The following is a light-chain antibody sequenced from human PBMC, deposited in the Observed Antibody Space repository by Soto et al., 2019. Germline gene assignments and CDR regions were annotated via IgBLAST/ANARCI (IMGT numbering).Light chain of an antibody. CDR2: AGP. CDR3: QQSFITPHT. J-gene: IGKJ2*01. CDR1: QTIGRY. V-gene: IGKV1-39*01. Sequence: EIQMTQPPSSLSASEGDRVTITCRASQTIGRYLNWYQQQPEKAPKLLIYAGPNLQSGVPSRFSGTGSGTDFTLTISSLQPEDFATYYCQQSFITPHTFVQGTKV.